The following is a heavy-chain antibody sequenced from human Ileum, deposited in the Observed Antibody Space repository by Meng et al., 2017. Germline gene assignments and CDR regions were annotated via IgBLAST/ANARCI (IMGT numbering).Heavy chain of an antibody. CDR2: INTDGSST. V-gene: IGHV3-74*01. Sequence: GESLKISCAASGFTFSRHWMHWVRQVPGKGLVWVSRINTDGSSTSYADSVKGRFTISRDNAKNTLYLQLNSLRAEDTAVYYCFGYNWNDLRYWGQGTLVTVSS. J-gene: IGHJ4*02. CDR1: GFTFSRHW. CDR3: FGYNWNDLRY. D-gene: IGHD1-20*01.